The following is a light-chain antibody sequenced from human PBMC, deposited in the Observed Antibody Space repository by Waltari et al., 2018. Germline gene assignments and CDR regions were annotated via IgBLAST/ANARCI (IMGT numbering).Light chain of an antibody. CDR2: DAS. CDR1: QSVSIN. Sequence: EVVMTQSPATLSVFPGESATLSCRASQSVSINLAWYQQKPGQAPRLLIYDASTRATGIPARFSGSGSGTEFTLTISSLQSEDFANYYCQQYNDWHLITFGQGTRLEIK. V-gene: IGKV3-15*01. J-gene: IGKJ5*01. CDR3: QQYNDWHLIT.